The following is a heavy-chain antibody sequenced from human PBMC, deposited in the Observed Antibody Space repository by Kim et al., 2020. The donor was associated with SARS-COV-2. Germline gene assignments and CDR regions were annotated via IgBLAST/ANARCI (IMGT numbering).Heavy chain of an antibody. V-gene: IGHV3-13*01. CDR2: T. Sequence: TYQPGSVKCRFTISRENATNSLYLQMNSLRAGDTAVYYCARGSGDDAFDIWGQGTMVTVSS. J-gene: IGHJ3*02. D-gene: IGHD1-26*01. CDR3: ARGSGDDAFDI.